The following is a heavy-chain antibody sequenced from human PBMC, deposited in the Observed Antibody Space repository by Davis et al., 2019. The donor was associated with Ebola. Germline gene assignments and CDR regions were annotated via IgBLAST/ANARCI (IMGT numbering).Heavy chain of an antibody. CDR2: IYYSGST. D-gene: IGHD2-15*01. Sequence: SETLSLTCTVSGGSISSYYWRWIRQPPGKGLEWIGYIYYSGSTNYNPSLKSRVTISVDTSKNQFSLKLSAVTAADTAVYYCARLDVVAAIQEMYAFDIWGQGTMVTVSS. CDR1: GGSISSYY. CDR3: ARLDVVAAIQEMYAFDI. V-gene: IGHV4-59*08. J-gene: IGHJ3*02.